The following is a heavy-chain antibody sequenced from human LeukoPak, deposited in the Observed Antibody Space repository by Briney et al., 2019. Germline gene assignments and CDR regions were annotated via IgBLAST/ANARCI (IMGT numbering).Heavy chain of an antibody. V-gene: IGHV3-9*01. J-gene: IGHJ5*02. D-gene: IGHD6-13*01. CDR1: GFTFSVYG. Sequence: GGCLSLSCAASGFTFSVYGMHWVRQAPGKGLEWVSGISWNSYSMGYADSVKGRFTISRDTGKSSLYLQMNSLRHEDAGVYYCAKALGSGWYDWFDPWGQGTLVTVSS. CDR3: AKALGSGWYDWFDP. CDR2: ISWNSYSM.